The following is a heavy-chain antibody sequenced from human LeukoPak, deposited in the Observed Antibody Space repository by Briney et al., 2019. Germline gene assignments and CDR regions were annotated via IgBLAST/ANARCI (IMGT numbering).Heavy chain of an antibody. J-gene: IGHJ6*02. V-gene: IGHV4-34*01. CDR1: GGSFSGYY. D-gene: IGHD5-12*01. CDR2: INHSGST. Sequence: PSETLSLTCAVYGGSFSGYYWSWIRQPPGKGLEWIGEINHSGSTNYNPSLKSRVTISVDTSKNQFSLKLSSVTAADTAVYYCARHRGYSGYDYSPIYYYYYGMDVWGQGTTVTVSS. CDR3: ARHRGYSGYDYSPIYYYYYGMDV.